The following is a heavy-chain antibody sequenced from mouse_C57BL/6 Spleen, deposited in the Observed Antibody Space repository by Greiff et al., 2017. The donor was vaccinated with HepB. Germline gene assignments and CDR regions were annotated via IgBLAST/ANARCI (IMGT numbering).Heavy chain of an antibody. CDR2: IYPSDSET. D-gene: IGHD1-1*01. V-gene: IGHV1-61*01. Sequence: VQLQQPGAELVRPGSSVKLSCKASGYTFTSYWMDWVKQRPGQGLEWIGNIYPSDSETHYNQKFKDKATLTVDKCSSTAYMQRSSLTSEDSAVYYGAGPTGWYFGVGGTGTTVTVAS. J-gene: IGHJ1*03. CDR3: AGPTGWYFGV. CDR1: GYTFTSYW.